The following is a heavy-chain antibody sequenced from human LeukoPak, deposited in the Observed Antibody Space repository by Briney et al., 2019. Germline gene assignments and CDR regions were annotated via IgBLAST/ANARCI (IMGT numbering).Heavy chain of an antibody. V-gene: IGHV3-66*04. CDR3: AKRPRGNYLDPFDY. CDR1: GFTVSSNY. Sequence: GGSLRLSCAASGFTVSSNYMSWVRQAPGKGLEWVSVIYSGGSTYYADSVKGRFTISRDNSKNTLYLQMNSLRAEDTAVYYCAKRPRGNYLDPFDYWGQGTLVTVSS. CDR2: IYSGGST. J-gene: IGHJ4*02. D-gene: IGHD3-10*01.